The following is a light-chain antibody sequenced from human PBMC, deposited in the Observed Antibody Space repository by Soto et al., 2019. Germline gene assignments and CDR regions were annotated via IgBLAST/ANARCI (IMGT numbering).Light chain of an antibody. V-gene: IGKV3-20*01. J-gene: IGKJ5*01. Sequence: EIVLTHSLGTLSISPSEGETLXQRPSQSLTNNYLAWFQQKPGQAPRLLIYGASNRPTDIPDRFSGSGSGTDFSLTISRLEPEDFAVYYCQQYGSSPPITFGQGTRLENK. CDR2: GAS. CDR3: QQYGSSPPIT. CDR1: QSLTNNY.